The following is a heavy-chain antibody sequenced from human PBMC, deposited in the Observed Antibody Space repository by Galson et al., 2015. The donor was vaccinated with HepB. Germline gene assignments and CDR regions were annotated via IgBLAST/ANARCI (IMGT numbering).Heavy chain of an antibody. J-gene: IGHJ3*02. Sequence: SLRLSCAASGFTFSSYSMNWVRQAPGKGLEWVSSISSSSSYIYYADSVKGRFTISRDNAKNSLYLQMNSLGAEDTAVYYCARDEPVSYAFDIWGQGTMVTVSS. CDR2: ISSSSSYI. CDR3: ARDEPVSYAFDI. V-gene: IGHV3-21*01. D-gene: IGHD1-14*01. CDR1: GFTFSSYS.